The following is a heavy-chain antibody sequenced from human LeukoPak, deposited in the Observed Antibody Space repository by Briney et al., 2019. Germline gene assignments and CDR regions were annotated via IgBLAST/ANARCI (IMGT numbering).Heavy chain of an antibody. J-gene: IGHJ6*03. V-gene: IGHV1-69*06. Sequence: ASVKVSCKASGGTFSSYAISWVRQAPGQGLEWMGGIIPIFGTANYAQKFQGRVTITADKSTSTAYMELSSLRSEDTAVYYCARGLAVAVPASYYYYYYMDVWGKGTTVTVSS. CDR3: ARGLAVAVPASYYYYYYMDV. CDR2: IIPIFGTA. CDR1: GGTFSSYA. D-gene: IGHD6-19*01.